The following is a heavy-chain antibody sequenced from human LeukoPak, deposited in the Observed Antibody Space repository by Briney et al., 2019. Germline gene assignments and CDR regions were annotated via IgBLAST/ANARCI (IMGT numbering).Heavy chain of an antibody. V-gene: IGHV4-59*12. CDR3: ARAEYGSGSWGVDYYYYYGMDV. CDR1: GGSISSYY. D-gene: IGHD3-10*01. Sequence: SETLSLTCTVSGGSISSYYWSWIRQPPGKGLEWIGYIYYSGSTYYNPSLKSRVTISVDTSKNQFSLKLSSVTAADTAVYYCARAEYGSGSWGVDYYYYYGMDVWGQGTTVTVSS. CDR2: IYYSGST. J-gene: IGHJ6*02.